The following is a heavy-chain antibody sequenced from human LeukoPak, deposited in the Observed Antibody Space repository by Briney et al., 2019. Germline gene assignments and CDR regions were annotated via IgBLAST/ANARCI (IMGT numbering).Heavy chain of an antibody. J-gene: IGHJ4*02. D-gene: IGHD3-22*01. CDR2: ISTSAGTI. V-gene: IGHV3-11*01. CDR3: ARDAIDSSGFDFDY. CDR1: GFTFSDYY. Sequence: GESLRLSCAASGFTFSDYYMTWIRQAPGKGLEWISYISTSAGTIYYADSVKGRFTISRDNSKNPLYLQMNSLRAEDTAVYYCARDAIDSSGFDFDYWGQGTLVTVSS.